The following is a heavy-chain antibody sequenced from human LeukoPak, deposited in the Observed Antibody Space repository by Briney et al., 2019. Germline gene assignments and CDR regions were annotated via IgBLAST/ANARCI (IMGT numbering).Heavy chain of an antibody. CDR1: GFTFSSYS. D-gene: IGHD3-22*01. Sequence: PGGSLRLSCAASGFTFSSYSMNWVRQAPGKGLEWVSSISSSSSYIYYADSVKGRFTISRDNAKNSLYLQMNSLRAEDTAVYYCARDMNYYDSSTDFDYWGQGTLVTVPS. V-gene: IGHV3-21*01. CDR3: ARDMNYYDSSTDFDY. J-gene: IGHJ4*02. CDR2: ISSSSSYI.